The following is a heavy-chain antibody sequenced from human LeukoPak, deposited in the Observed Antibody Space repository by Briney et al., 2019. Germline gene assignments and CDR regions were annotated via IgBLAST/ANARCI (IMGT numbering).Heavy chain of an antibody. V-gene: IGHV4-34*01. CDR3: ARQTTYYNDAFDI. CDR1: GGSFSGYY. CDR2: INHSGST. Sequence: SETLSLTCAVYGGSFSGYYWSWIRQPPGKGLEWIGEINHSGSTNYNPSLKSRVTISVDTSKNQFSLKLSSVTAADTAVYYCARQTTYYNDAFDIWGQGTMVTVSS. D-gene: IGHD3-10*01. J-gene: IGHJ3*02.